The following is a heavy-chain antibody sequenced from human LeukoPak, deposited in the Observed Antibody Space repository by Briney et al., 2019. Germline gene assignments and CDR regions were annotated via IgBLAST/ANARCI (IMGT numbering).Heavy chain of an antibody. V-gene: IGHV3-23*01. CDR2: ISGSGGST. D-gene: IGHD3-22*01. CDR1: GFTFASYA. J-gene: IGHJ6*02. CDR3: ARDSGIYDSSGYYGLSYYGMDV. Sequence: LSLTCAASGFTFASYAMTWVRQAPGKGLEWFSAISGSGGSTYYADSVKGRFTISRDNYKNTLYLQMNSLRAEDTAVYYCARDSGIYDSSGYYGLSYYGMDVWGQGTTVTVSS.